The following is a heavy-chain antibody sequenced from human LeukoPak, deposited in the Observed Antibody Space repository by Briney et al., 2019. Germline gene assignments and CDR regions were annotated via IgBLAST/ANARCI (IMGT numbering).Heavy chain of an antibody. Sequence: PGGSLRLSCAASGFRFSSYAMSWVRQAPGKGLEWVSAISGSGVSTYYADSVKGRFTVSRDNSKNTLYLQMSSLRAEDTAVYYCARDSPGIAAAGLDYWGQGTLVTVSS. D-gene: IGHD6-13*01. V-gene: IGHV3-23*01. CDR1: GFRFSSYA. CDR2: ISGSGVST. CDR3: ARDSPGIAAAGLDY. J-gene: IGHJ4*02.